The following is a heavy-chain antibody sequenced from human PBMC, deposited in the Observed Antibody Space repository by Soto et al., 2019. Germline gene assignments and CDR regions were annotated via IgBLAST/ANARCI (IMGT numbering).Heavy chain of an antibody. CDR1: GGSFSCYY. J-gene: IGHJ3*02. CDR2: INHSGST. Sequence: SETLSLTCAVYGGSFSCYYWSWIRQPPGKGLEWIGEINHSGSTNYNPSLKSRVTISVDTSKNQFSLKLSSVTAADTAVYYCARTADYYDSSGYLDAFDIWGQGTMVTVSS. CDR3: ARTADYYDSSGYLDAFDI. D-gene: IGHD3-22*01. V-gene: IGHV4-34*01.